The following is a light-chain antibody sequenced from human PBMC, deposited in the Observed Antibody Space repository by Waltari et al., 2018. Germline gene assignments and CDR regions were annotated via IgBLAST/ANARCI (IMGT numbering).Light chain of an antibody. CDR1: SSDVGGYDF. V-gene: IGLV2-14*03. J-gene: IGLJ2*01. Sequence: QSALTQPASVSGAPGQSITISCTGTSSDVGGYDFVSWYQQYPGKAPQLIIYDVYYRPSGVPQRCSASKSGDTASLTISGLQTDDEADYYCSSYTSISTSVVFGGGTKLTVL. CDR3: SSYTSISTSVV. CDR2: DVY.